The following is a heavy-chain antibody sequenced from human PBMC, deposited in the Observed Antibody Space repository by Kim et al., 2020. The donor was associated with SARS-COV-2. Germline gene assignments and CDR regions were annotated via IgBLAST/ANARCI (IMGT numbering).Heavy chain of an antibody. D-gene: IGHD2-2*01. Sequence: GGSLRLSCAASGFTFDDYAMHWVRQAPGKGLEWVSGISWNSGSIGYADSVKGRFTISRDNAKNSLYLQMNSLRAEDTALYYCAKDTHEGSCTSCHPYWYFDLWGRGTLVTVSS. J-gene: IGHJ2*01. CDR2: ISWNSGSI. CDR3: AKDTHEGSCTSCHPYWYFDL. CDR1: GFTFDDYA. V-gene: IGHV3-9*01.